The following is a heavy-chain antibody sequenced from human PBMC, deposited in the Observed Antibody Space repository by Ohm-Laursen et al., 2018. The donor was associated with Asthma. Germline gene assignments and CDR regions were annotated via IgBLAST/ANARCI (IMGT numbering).Heavy chain of an antibody. CDR1: GFTFSDYF. Sequence: SLRLSCAASGFTFSDYFMHWVRQRPGGGLDWISHIFPDGRHTNYADSVKGRFTISRDDAKNTVYLQMNSLRVDNTAVYYCAYEFGGSGDYWGQGTLVTVSS. CDR3: AYEFGGSGDY. J-gene: IGHJ4*02. V-gene: IGHV3-74*01. D-gene: IGHD3-10*01. CDR2: IFPDGRHT.